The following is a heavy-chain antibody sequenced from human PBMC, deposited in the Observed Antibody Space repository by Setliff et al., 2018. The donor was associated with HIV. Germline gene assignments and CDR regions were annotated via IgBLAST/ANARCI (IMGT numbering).Heavy chain of an antibody. CDR2: IIPVFRTA. CDR3: ARIWGIPPLYYFDY. J-gene: IGHJ4*02. D-gene: IGHD3-16*01. CDR1: GGTFSSYA. V-gene: IGHV1-69*05. Sequence: SVKVSCKASGGTFSSYAISWVRQAPGQGLEWMGGIIPVFRTANYAQKFQGRVTFTRDTSASAAYMDLSSLRSEDTAVYYCARIWGIPPLYYFDYWGQGTLVTVSS.